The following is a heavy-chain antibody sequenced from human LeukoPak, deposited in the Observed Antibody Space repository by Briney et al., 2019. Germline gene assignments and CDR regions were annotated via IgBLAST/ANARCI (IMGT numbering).Heavy chain of an antibody. Sequence: GGSLRLSCAASGFTLSSYSMNWVRQAPGKGLEWVSSISSSSSYIYYADSVKGRFTISRDNAKNSLYLQMNSLRAEDTAVYYCARSATMKSTEYFQHWGQGTLVTVSS. CDR2: ISSSSSYI. V-gene: IGHV3-21*01. D-gene: IGHD1-26*01. CDR1: GFTLSSYS. CDR3: ARSATMKSTEYFQH. J-gene: IGHJ1*01.